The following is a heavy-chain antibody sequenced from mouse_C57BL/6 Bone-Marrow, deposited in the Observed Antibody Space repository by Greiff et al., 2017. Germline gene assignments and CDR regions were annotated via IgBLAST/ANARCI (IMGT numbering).Heavy chain of an antibody. CDR3: ASLDSSGSH. V-gene: IGHV2-9-1*01. CDR1: GFSLTSYA. Sequence: VQRVESGPGLVAPSQSLSITCTVSGFSLTSYAISWVRQPPGKGLEWLGVIWTGGGTNYNSDLKSRLSISKDNSKSQVFLKMNSLQTDDTARYYCASLDSSGSHWGKGTTLTVSS. J-gene: IGHJ2*01. CDR2: IWTGGGT. D-gene: IGHD3-2*02.